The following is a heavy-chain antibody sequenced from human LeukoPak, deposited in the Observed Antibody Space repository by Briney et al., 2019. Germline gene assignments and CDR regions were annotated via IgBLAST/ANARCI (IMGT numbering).Heavy chain of an antibody. V-gene: IGHV1-8*02. J-gene: IGHJ6*03. D-gene: IGHD6-19*01. Sequence: ASVKVSCKASGYTFTDYYIHWVRRAPGQGLEWMGWMNPNSGNTGYAQKFQGRVTMTRNTSISTAYMELSSLRSEDTAVYYCARVSRGYSSGWYISNYYYYYMDVWGKGTTVTVSS. CDR2: MNPNSGNT. CDR1: GYTFTDYY. CDR3: ARVSRGYSSGWYISNYYYYYMDV.